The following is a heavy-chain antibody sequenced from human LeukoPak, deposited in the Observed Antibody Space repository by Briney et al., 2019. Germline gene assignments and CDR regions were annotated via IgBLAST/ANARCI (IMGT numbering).Heavy chain of an antibody. CDR2: ISGSGGST. V-gene: IGHV3-23*01. Sequence: GGSLRLSCAASGFIFSSYGMSWVRQAPGKGLEWASAISGSGGSTYYADSVKGRFTISRDNSKNTLYLQMNSLRAEDTAVYYCAKDRPYYMDVWGKGTTVTISS. CDR1: GFIFSSYG. CDR3: AKDRPYYMDV. J-gene: IGHJ6*03.